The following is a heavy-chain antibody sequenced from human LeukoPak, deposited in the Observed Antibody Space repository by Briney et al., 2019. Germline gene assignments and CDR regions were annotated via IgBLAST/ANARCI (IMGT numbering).Heavy chain of an antibody. V-gene: IGHV3-30*02. Sequence: PGGSLRLSCAASGFTFSSYGMHWVRQAPGKGLEWVAVIWYGGSNKYYADSVKGRFTISRDNSKNTLYLQMNSLRAEDTAVYYCAKAITMIVVVMMMDIWGQGTMVTVSS. CDR3: AKAITMIVVVMMMDI. J-gene: IGHJ3*02. CDR1: GFTFSSYG. CDR2: IWYGGSNK. D-gene: IGHD3-22*01.